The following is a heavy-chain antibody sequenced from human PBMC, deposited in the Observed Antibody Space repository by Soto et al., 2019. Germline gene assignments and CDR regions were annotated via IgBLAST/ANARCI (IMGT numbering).Heavy chain of an antibody. V-gene: IGHV4-39*01. CDR3: ARQSFFGVDPRGGYYYMDV. D-gene: IGHD3-3*01. CDR2: IYYSGST. CDR1: GGSISSSSYY. J-gene: IGHJ6*03. Sequence: SETLSLTCTVSGGSISSSSYYWGWIRQPPGKGLEWIGSIYYSGSTYYNPSLKSRVTISVDTSKNQFSLKLSSVTAADTAVYYCARQSFFGVDPRGGYYYMDVWGKGTTVTVSS.